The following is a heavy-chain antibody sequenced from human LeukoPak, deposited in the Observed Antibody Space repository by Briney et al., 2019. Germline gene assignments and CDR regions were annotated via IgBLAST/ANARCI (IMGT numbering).Heavy chain of an antibody. CDR2: ISSNGGST. CDR1: GFTFSNYA. CDR3: ARFGAAALGFDI. Sequence: GGSLRLSCAASGFTFSNYAMHWVRQAPGKGLEYVSAISSNGGSTYYANSVKGRFTISRDNSKNTLYLHMGSLRVEDTAVYYCARFGAAALGFDIWGQGTMVTVSS. D-gene: IGHD6-13*01. V-gene: IGHV3-64*01. J-gene: IGHJ3*02.